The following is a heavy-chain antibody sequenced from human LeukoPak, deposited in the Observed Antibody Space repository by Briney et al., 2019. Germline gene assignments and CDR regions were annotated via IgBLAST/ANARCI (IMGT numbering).Heavy chain of an antibody. Sequence: PSETLSLTCAVYGGSFSGYYWSWIRQPPGKGLEWIGEINHSGSTNYNPSLKSRVTISVDTSKNQFSLKLSSVTAADTAVYYCARGARGWRQFDYWGQGTLVTVSS. D-gene: IGHD6-19*01. CDR3: ARGARGWRQFDY. V-gene: IGHV4-34*01. CDR2: INHSGST. J-gene: IGHJ4*02. CDR1: GGSFSGYY.